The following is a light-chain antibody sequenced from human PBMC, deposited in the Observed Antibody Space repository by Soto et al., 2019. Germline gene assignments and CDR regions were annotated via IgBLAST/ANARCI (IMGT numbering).Light chain of an antibody. CDR2: EVS. V-gene: IGLV2-8*01. J-gene: IGLJ1*01. CDR1: SSDVGGYNY. Sequence: QSVLTQPRSAAGSPGQSVTSSCPGTSSDVGGYNYVSWYQQHPGKAPKLMFYEVSKRPSGVPDRFSGSKSGNMASLTVSGLPAEEEADYYGSSYAGSSDLSGFGGETNGTVL. CDR3: SSYAGSSDLSG.